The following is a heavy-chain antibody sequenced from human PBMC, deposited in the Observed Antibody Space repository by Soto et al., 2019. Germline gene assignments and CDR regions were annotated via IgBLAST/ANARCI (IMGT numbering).Heavy chain of an antibody. D-gene: IGHD3-22*01. CDR3: AKTAPPYDSQGYYPFDI. CDR2: ISWNSGSI. Sequence: EVQLVESGGDLVLPGRSLRLSCTASGFTFDAFAMHWVRQAPGKGPEWVSGISWNSGSIGYADPVKGRFTISRDNAKKSLYLEMNSLKTEDTALYYCAKTAPPYDSQGYYPFDIWGQGTLVSVSS. J-gene: IGHJ3*02. CDR1: GFTFDAFA. V-gene: IGHV3-9*01.